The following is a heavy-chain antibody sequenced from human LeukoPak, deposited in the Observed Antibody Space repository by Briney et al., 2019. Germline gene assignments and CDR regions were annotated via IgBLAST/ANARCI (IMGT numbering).Heavy chain of an antibody. CDR2: IYHSGST. V-gene: IGHV4-4*02. J-gene: IGHJ3*01. CDR3: ARKGLSPPPGPQPDTRRTAFDS. D-gene: IGHD1-1*01. Sequence: SGTLSLTCVVSGGSIVSDIWWSWVRQPPGKVLQWVGEIYHSGSTNYNPSLKSRVTVSVDKSKNQFTLMLTSVTAADTAVYYCARKGLSPPPGPQPDTRRTAFDSWGQGTMVTVSS. CDR1: GGSIVSDIW.